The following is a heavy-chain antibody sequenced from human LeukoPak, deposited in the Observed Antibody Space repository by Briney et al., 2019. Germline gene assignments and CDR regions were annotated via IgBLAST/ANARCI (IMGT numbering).Heavy chain of an antibody. CDR3: ARQHVVVPAAQLPFFDY. J-gene: IGHJ4*02. V-gene: IGHV4-38-2*01. D-gene: IGHD2-2*01. CDR1: GYSISSGYY. Sequence: SETLFLTCAVSGYSISSGYYWGWIRQPPGKGLEWIGSIYHSGSTYYNPSLKSRVTISVDTSKNQFSLKLSSVTAADTAVYYCARQHVVVPAAQLPFFDYWGQGTLVTVSS. CDR2: IYHSGST.